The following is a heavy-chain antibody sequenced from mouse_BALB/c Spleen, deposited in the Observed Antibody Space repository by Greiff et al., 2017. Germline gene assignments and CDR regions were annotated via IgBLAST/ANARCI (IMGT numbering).Heavy chain of an antibody. CDR3: AITVVATYDAMDY. Sequence: EVKLQESGPELVKPGASVKISCKASGYTFTDYNMHWVKQSHGKSLEWIGYIYPYNGGTGYNQKFKSKATLTVDNSSSTAYMELRSLTSEDSAVYYCAITVVATYDAMDYWGQGTSVTVSS. CDR2: IYPYNGGT. CDR1: GYTFTDYN. V-gene: IGHV1S29*02. D-gene: IGHD1-1*01. J-gene: IGHJ4*01.